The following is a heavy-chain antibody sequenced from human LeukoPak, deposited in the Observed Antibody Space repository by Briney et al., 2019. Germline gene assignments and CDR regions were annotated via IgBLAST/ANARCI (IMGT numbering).Heavy chain of an antibody. CDR3: ARFTLYYDFWSGPSAPNYFDY. V-gene: IGHV4-59*06. D-gene: IGHD3-3*01. CDR1: GGSISSYY. Sequence: PSETLSLTCTVSGGSISSYYWSWIRQPPGKGLEWIGYIYYSGSTYYNPSLKSRVTISVDTSKNQFSLKLSSVTAADTAVYYCARFTLYYDFWSGPSAPNYFDYWGQGTLVTVS. J-gene: IGHJ4*02. CDR2: IYYSGST.